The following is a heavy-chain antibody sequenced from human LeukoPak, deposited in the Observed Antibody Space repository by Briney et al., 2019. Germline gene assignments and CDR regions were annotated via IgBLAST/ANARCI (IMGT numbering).Heavy chain of an antibody. Sequence: SETLSLTCTVSGGSISGYYWSWIRQPPGKGLEWIGRIYTSGSTNYNPSLKSRVTISVDTSKNQFSLKVRYVTAADTAVYYCARGLNDSWTGENYWGQGTLVTVSS. D-gene: IGHD3-3*01. J-gene: IGHJ4*02. CDR1: GGSISGYY. CDR3: ARGLNDSWTGENY. CDR2: IYTSGST. V-gene: IGHV4-4*07.